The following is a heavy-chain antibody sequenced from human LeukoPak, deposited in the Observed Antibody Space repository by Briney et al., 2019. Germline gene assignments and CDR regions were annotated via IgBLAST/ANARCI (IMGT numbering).Heavy chain of an antibody. J-gene: IGHJ4*02. CDR1: GGSVSSGSYY. D-gene: IGHD5-18*01. CDR2: IYYSGST. V-gene: IGHV4-61*01. Sequence: PSETLSLTCTVSGGSVSSGSYYWSWIRQPPGKGLEWIGYIYYSGSTNYNPSLKSRVTISVDTSKNQFSLKLSSVTAADTAVYYCARVDTAMPGDYWGQGTLVTVSS. CDR3: ARVDTAMPGDY.